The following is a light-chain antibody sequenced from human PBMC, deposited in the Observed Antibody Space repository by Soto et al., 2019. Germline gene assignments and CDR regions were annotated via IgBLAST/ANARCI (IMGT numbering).Light chain of an antibody. CDR1: QSISSSA. Sequence: DIVFTQSPGTLSLSPGERVILSCRPSQSISSSALAWYQQKPGQAPSRLIYGSSRRAPGIPDRFSGSGSGTDFTLTISSLEPEDFAVYFCQQYVTSPYTFGQGTKLEI. CDR2: GSS. J-gene: IGKJ2*01. V-gene: IGKV3-20*01. CDR3: QQYVTSPYT.